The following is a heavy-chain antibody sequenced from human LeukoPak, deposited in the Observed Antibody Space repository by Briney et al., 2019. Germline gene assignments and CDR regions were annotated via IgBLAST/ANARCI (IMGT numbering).Heavy chain of an antibody. Sequence: SETLSLTCTVSGGSISSSSYYLGWVRQPPRKGLEWIGGIYYSGSTYYNPSLKSRVTISVDTSKNQFSLKLSSVTAADTAVYYCARDLLYCSGGSCYEYFDYWGQGTLVTVSS. J-gene: IGHJ4*02. CDR3: ARDLLYCSGGSCYEYFDY. V-gene: IGHV4-39*02. CDR1: GGSISSSSYY. D-gene: IGHD2-15*01. CDR2: IYYSGST.